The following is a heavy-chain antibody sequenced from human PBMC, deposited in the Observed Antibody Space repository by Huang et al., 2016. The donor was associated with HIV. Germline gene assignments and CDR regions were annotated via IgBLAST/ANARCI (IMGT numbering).Heavy chain of an antibody. CDR2: LSAYNGDR. CDR1: GYTFNTHG. CDR3: ARDGSWLAMSDNGGRRDVLDF. D-gene: IGHD3-9*01. J-gene: IGHJ3*01. V-gene: IGHV1-18*04. Sequence: QLLQSGPEVKKPGASVKVSCKSSGYTFNTHGISWGRQAPGQGLEWVGGLSAYNGDRNYAQKFQGRVTSTTDTSTSTAYLELRSLRSDDTAVYFCARDGSWLAMSDNGGRRDVLDFWGQGTLVIVSS.